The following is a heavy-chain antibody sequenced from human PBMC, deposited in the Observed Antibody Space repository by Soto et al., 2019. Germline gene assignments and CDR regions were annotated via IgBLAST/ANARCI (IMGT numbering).Heavy chain of an antibody. J-gene: IGHJ6*02. V-gene: IGHV3-7*01. D-gene: IGHD3-10*01. CDR3: ARHPGVYYYGSGSYSGGYYYYGMDV. CDR2: IKQDGSEK. CDR1: GFTFSSYW. Sequence: GGSLRLSCAASGFTFSSYWMSWVRQAPGKGLEWVANIKQDGSEKYYVDSVKGRFTISRDNAKNSLYLQMNSLRAEDTVVYYCARHPGVYYYGSGSYSGGYYYYGMDVWGQGTTVTVSS.